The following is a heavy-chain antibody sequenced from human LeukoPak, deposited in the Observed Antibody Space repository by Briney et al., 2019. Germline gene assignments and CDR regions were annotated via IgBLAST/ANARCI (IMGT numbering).Heavy chain of an antibody. J-gene: IGHJ4*02. Sequence: SETLSLTCAVYGESFSGYYWSWLRQPPGKGLEWIGQINNSGSTNYNPSLKSRVTISVDTSKNQFSLKLSSVTAADTAVYYCARVLKGRAPFDYWGQGTLVTVSS. CDR2: INNSGST. V-gene: IGHV4-34*01. CDR1: GESFSGYY. CDR3: ARVLKGRAPFDY.